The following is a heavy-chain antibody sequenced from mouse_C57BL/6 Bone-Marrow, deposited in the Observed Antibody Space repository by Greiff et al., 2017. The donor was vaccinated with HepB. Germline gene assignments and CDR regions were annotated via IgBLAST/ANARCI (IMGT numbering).Heavy chain of an antibody. V-gene: IGHV1-81*01. CDR2: IYPRSGNT. CDR3: ARRYYYAMDY. Sequence: VMLVESGAELARPGASVKLSCKASGYTFTSYGISWVKQRTGQGLEWIGEIYPRSGNTYYNEKFKGKATLTADKSSSTAYMELRSLTSEDSAVYFCARRYYYAMDYWGQGTSVTVSS. CDR1: GYTFTSYG. J-gene: IGHJ4*01.